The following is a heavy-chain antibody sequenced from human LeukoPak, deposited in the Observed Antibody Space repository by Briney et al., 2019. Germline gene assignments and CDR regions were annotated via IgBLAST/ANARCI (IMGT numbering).Heavy chain of an antibody. Sequence: GGSLRLSCAASGFTFSVYYMSWIRQALGKGLEWVSYISSSSSYTNYADSVKGRFTISRDNAKNSLYLQMNSLRAEDTAVYYCARVPAYGDYFDYWGQGTLVTVSS. CDR2: ISSSSSYT. V-gene: IGHV3-11*05. CDR1: GFTFSVYY. J-gene: IGHJ4*02. D-gene: IGHD4-17*01. CDR3: ARVPAYGDYFDY.